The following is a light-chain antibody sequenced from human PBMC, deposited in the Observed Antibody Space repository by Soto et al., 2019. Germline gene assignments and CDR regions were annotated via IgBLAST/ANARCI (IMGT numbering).Light chain of an antibody. Sequence: EIVLTQSPATLSLSPGERATLSCRASETIARDLAWYQQKPGQAPRLLIYDAYTRATGIPARFSGSGSGTDFTLIITSLEPEDFAVYYCKQRGNWPLFSFGPGTKVDI. CDR2: DAY. V-gene: IGKV3-11*01. J-gene: IGKJ3*01. CDR3: KQRGNWPLFS. CDR1: ETIARD.